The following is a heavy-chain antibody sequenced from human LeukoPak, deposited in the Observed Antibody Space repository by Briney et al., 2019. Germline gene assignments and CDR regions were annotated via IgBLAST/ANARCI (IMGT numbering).Heavy chain of an antibody. J-gene: IGHJ4*02. CDR2: ISGSGGST. CDR3: AKHRDYLGRTFTDY. CDR1: GSTFSTYP. V-gene: IGHV3-23*01. D-gene: IGHD4-17*01. Sequence: GGSLRLSCVASGSTFSTYPMNWVRQAPGKRLEWVSAISGSGGSTSYVDSMKGRFTISRDNSKNTLYLQMNSLRAEDTAVYYCAKHRDYLGRTFTDYWGQGTLVTVSS.